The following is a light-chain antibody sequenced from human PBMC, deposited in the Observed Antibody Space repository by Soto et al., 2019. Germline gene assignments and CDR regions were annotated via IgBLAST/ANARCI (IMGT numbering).Light chain of an antibody. CDR3: KQYDDWPST. CDR2: DAS. Sequence: EVVMTQSPATLPVSAGERATLSCTDSQSVSNNLAWYQQKPGQAPRLLIYDASSRATGIPVRFSGSGSGTEFTLTISSLQSEDFAVYYCKQYDDWPSTFGQGTKVDIK. CDR1: QSVSNN. J-gene: IGKJ2*01. V-gene: IGKV3-15*01.